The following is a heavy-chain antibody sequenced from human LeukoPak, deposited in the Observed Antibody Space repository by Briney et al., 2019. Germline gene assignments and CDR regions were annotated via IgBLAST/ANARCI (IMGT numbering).Heavy chain of an antibody. D-gene: IGHD3-10*01. V-gene: IGHV4-39*07. CDR3: ARGSYGSGSYLFYYFDY. J-gene: IGHJ4*02. CDR1: GGSVSSSSYY. CDR2: IYYSGST. Sequence: SSETLSLTCTVSGGSVSSSSYYWGWIRQPPGKGLEWIGSIYYSGSTYYNPSLKSRVTISVDTSKNQFSLKLSSVTAADTAVYYCARGSYGSGSYLFYYFDYWGQGTLVTVSS.